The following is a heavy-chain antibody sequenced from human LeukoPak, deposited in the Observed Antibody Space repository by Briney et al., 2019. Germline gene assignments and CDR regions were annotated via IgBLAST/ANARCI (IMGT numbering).Heavy chain of an antibody. J-gene: IGHJ4*02. Sequence: PGGSLRLSCAASGFSFSDYYMMWIRQAPGKGLEWVSYISSGGSYTNYADSVKGRFTISRDNAKNSLYLQMNSLRVEDTAVYYCARDSGSYRIDFWGQGTLVTFSS. CDR2: ISSGGSYT. D-gene: IGHD1-26*01. CDR1: GFSFSDYY. CDR3: ARDSGSYRIDF. V-gene: IGHV3-11*06.